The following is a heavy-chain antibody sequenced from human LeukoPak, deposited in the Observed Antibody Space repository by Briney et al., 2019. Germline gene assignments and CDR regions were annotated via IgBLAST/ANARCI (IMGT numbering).Heavy chain of an antibody. D-gene: IGHD3-3*01. CDR3: AIDFWSGYYRY. V-gene: IGHV4-39*07. CDR2: IYYNGST. CDR1: GGSISSNSYY. J-gene: IGHJ4*02. Sequence: SETLSLTCIVSGGSISSNSYYWGWIRQPPGKGLEWIGSIYYNGSTYYNPSLKSRVTISVDTSKNQFSLKLSSVTAADTAVYYCAIDFWSGYYRYWGQGTLVTVSS.